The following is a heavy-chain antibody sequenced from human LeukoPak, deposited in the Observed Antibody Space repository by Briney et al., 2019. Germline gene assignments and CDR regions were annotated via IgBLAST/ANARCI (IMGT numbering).Heavy chain of an antibody. D-gene: IGHD5-12*01. J-gene: IGHJ4*02. CDR3: ARDRGYTQDY. CDR1: GFTFSTYW. CDR2: IKSDGSST. V-gene: IGHV3-74*01. Sequence: QPGGSLRLSCAASGFTFSTYWMHWVRQAPGKGLVWGSHIKSDGSSTSYADSVKGRFTISRDNAKNTLYLQMNSLRAEDTAVYYCARDRGYTQDYWGQGTLVTVSS.